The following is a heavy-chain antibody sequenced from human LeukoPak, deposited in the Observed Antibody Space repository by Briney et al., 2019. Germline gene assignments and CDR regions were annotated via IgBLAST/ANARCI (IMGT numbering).Heavy chain of an antibody. CDR3: ARGRNPRTAGYCSGGSCYRIGMDV. D-gene: IGHD2-15*01. J-gene: IGHJ6*02. V-gene: IGHV4-34*01. Sequence: SETLSLTCAVYGGSLSGYYWSWIRQPPGKGLEWIGEINHSVTTNYNPSLKSRVTISVDTSKNQFSLKLSSVTAADTAVYYCARGRNPRTAGYCSGGSCYRIGMDVWGQGTTVTVSS. CDR2: INHSVTT. CDR1: GGSLSGYY.